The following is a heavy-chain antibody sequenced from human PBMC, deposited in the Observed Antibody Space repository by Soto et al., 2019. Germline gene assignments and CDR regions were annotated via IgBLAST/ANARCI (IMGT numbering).Heavy chain of an antibody. Sequence: VAVIWYDGSNKYYADSVKGRFTISRDNSKNTLYLQMNSLRAEDTAVYYCARDGCDGGNSDYYYYYGMDVWGQGTTVTVSS. V-gene: IGHV3-33*01. D-gene: IGHD2-21*02. CDR2: IWYDGSNK. J-gene: IGHJ6*02. CDR3: ARDGCDGGNSDYYYYYGMDV.